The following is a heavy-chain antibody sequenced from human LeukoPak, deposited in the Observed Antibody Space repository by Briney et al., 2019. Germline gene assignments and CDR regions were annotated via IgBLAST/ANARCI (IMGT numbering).Heavy chain of an antibody. CDR3: ARRVGRYFGERAYYYNYMDV. Sequence: SETLSLTCTVSGGSISSSNYYWGWIRQPPGKGLEWIGSITYSGSTYYNPSLKSRVTISVDTSKNQFSLKLTSVTAADTAVYYCARRVGRYFGERAYYYNYMDVWGSGATVTISS. CDR2: ITYSGST. J-gene: IGHJ6*03. CDR1: GGSISSSNYY. D-gene: IGHD3-10*01. V-gene: IGHV4-39*07.